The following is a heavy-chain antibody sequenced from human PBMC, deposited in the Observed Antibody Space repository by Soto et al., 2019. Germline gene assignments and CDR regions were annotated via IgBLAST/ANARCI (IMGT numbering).Heavy chain of an antibody. CDR2: IHAGNGNT. CDR3: ARDRCRGDCNGFDY. J-gene: IGHJ4*02. V-gene: IGHV1-3*01. D-gene: IGHD2-21*02. CDR1: GFTFTTYA. Sequence: QVQVVQSGAEVKKPGASVKVSCKASGFTFTTYAIHWVRQAPGQRLEWMGWIHAGNGNTKSSQKFQDRLTITRDTSASTAYMELSSLRSEDSAVYYCARDRCRGDCNGFDYWGQGTLVTVTS.